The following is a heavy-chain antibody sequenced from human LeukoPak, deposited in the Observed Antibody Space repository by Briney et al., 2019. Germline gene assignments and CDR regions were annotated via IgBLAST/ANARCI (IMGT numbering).Heavy chain of an antibody. J-gene: IGHJ1*01. Sequence: PSETLSLTCTVSGGSISSSSYYWGWIRQPPGKGLEWIGSTYYSGSTYYNPSLKSRVTISVDTSKNQFSLKLSSVTAADTAVYYCARGTAHAEYFQHWGQGTLVTVSS. CDR1: GGSISSSSYY. CDR2: TYYSGST. D-gene: IGHD1-1*01. V-gene: IGHV4-39*01. CDR3: ARGTAHAEYFQH.